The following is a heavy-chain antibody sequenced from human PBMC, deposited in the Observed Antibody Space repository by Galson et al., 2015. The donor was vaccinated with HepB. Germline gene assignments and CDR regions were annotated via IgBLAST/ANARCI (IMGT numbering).Heavy chain of an antibody. CDR1: EFTFSNYA. D-gene: IGHD2-8*01. J-gene: IGHJ6*01. V-gene: IGHV3-30*03. Sequence: SLRLSCAASEFTFSNYAFHWVRQAPGKALEWVAHISYDGSKKSYGDFVKGRFTISRDDSKNTVYLQMNSLRVEDSSLYYCVRGPPRVAMDYYYYGMDVWGPGTTVTASS. CDR3: VRGPPRVAMDYYYYGMDV. CDR2: ISYDGSKK.